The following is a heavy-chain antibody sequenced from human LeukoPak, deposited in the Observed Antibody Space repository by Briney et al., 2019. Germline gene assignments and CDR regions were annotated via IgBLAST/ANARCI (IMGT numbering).Heavy chain of an antibody. V-gene: IGHV4-59*01. CDR2: IYYSGST. Sequence: SETLSLTCTVSGGSISSYYWSWIRQPPGKGLEWIGYIYYSGSTNYNPSLKSRVTISVDTSKNQFSLKLSSVTAADTAVYYCARQLAVPSYNWFDPWGQGTLVTVSS. J-gene: IGHJ5*02. CDR1: GGSISSYY. D-gene: IGHD2-2*01. CDR3: ARQLAVPSYNWFDP.